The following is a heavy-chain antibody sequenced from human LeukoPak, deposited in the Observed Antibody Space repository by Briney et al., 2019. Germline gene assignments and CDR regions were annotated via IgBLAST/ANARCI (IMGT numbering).Heavy chain of an antibody. CDR3: ARDLYYYDSSGYYH. CDR2: ISSSGSTI. CDR1: GFTFSSYS. V-gene: IGHV3-48*04. D-gene: IGHD3-22*01. Sequence: GGSLRLSCAASGFTFSSYSMNWVRQAPGKGLEWVSYISSSGSTIYYADSVKGRFTISRDNAKNSLYLQMNSLRAEDTAVYYCARDLYYYDSSGYYHWGQGTLVTVST. J-gene: IGHJ5*02.